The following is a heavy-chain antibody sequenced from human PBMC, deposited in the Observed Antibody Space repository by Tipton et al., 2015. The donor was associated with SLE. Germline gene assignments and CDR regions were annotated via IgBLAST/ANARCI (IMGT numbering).Heavy chain of an antibody. Sequence: GLVKPSETLSLTCAVSGYSISSGYYWAWIRQPPGKGLEWIGSIYHSGTTYYNPSLKSRLTLSIDTSKNQFSLKLSSVTAADTAVYYCVRLELPATKADYWGPGTLVTVSS. D-gene: IGHD5-24*01. V-gene: IGHV4-38-2*01. CDR1: GYSISSGYY. CDR3: VRLELPATKADY. J-gene: IGHJ4*02. CDR2: IYHSGTT.